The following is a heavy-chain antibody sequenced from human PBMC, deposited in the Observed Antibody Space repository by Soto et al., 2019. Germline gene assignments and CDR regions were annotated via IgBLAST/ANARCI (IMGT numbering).Heavy chain of an antibody. CDR2: IWYDGSNK. CDR3: ARGLTIFGVVTNPYYYYYGMDV. Sequence: GGSLRLSCAASGFAFSSYGMHWVRQAPGKGLEWVAVIWYDGSNKYYADSVKGRFTISRDNSKNTLYLQMNSLRAEDAAVYYCARGLTIFGVVTNPYYYYYGMDVWRQGTTVTVSS. V-gene: IGHV3-33*01. D-gene: IGHD3-3*01. CDR1: GFAFSSYG. J-gene: IGHJ6*02.